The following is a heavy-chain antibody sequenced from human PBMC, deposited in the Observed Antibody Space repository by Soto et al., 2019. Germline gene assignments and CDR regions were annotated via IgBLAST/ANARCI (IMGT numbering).Heavy chain of an antibody. CDR3: VKDKRYYDSSGPTAN. J-gene: IGHJ4*02. CDR2: ISGSGGST. D-gene: IGHD3-22*01. CDR1: GFTFSSYA. V-gene: IGHV3-23*01. Sequence: EVQLLESGGGLVQPGGSLRLSCAASGFTFSSYAMSWVRQAPGKGLEWVSAISGSGGSTYYADSVKGRFTISRDNSKNTLYLQMNSLRAEDTAVYYCVKDKRYYDSSGPTANWGQGTLVTVSS.